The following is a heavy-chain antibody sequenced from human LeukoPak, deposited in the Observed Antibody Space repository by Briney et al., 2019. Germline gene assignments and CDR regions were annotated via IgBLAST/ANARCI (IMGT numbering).Heavy chain of an antibody. CDR2: MSYSGST. Sequence: SETLSLTCTVSGGSVSSSTYSWGWIRQPPGKGLEWIASMSYSGSTYYNPSLKSRLTISVDTSKNQFSLKLSSVTAADTAVYYCARVRWLQLGYFEYWGQGNLVTVFS. J-gene: IGHJ4*02. CDR3: ARVRWLQLGYFEY. D-gene: IGHD5-24*01. CDR1: GGSVSSSTYS. V-gene: IGHV4-39*07.